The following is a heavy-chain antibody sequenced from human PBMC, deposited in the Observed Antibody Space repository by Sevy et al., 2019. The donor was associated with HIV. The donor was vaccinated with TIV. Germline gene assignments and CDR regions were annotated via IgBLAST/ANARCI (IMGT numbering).Heavy chain of an antibody. Sequence: SETLSLTCAVYGGSFSGYYWSWIRQPPGKGLEWIGEINHSGGTNYNPSLKSRVTISVDTSKNQFSLKLSSVTAADTAAYYCAGGTYYDFWSGYSYNWFDPWGQGTLVTVSS. J-gene: IGHJ5*02. D-gene: IGHD3-3*01. CDR2: INHSGGT. CDR3: AGGTYYDFWSGYSYNWFDP. CDR1: GGSFSGYY. V-gene: IGHV4-34*01.